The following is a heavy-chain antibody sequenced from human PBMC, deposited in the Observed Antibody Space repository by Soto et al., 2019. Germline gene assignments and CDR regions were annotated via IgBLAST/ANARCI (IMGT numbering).Heavy chain of an antibody. V-gene: IGHV4-59*08. J-gene: IGHJ4*02. CDR2: VYYSGST. CDR1: GGSVSSYY. D-gene: IGHD4-4*01. CDR3: ARHSNRNYGLYYFDY. Sequence: QVQLQESGPGLVKPSETLSLTCTVSGGSVSSYYWSWIRQSPGKGLEWIGYVYYSGSTKYRPSLKSRVTLSVDTSKNQSSLKVSSATAADTAVYYCARHSNRNYGLYYFDYWGLGALVTVSS.